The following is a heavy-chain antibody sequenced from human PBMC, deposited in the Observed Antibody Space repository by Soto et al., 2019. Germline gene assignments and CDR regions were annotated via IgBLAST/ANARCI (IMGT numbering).Heavy chain of an antibody. CDR2: ISTYNGNT. D-gene: IGHD3-10*02. V-gene: IGHV1-18*01. CDR1: GYTFTTYG. CDR3: ARQEGHIEPMIGEFDF. Sequence: QVQLVQSGPEVKKPGASVMLSCKASGYTFTTYGVRWVRQAPGLGLEWMGWISTYNGNTNYAQKFHGRVTMTTVASANTAYLELRSLRSDDTAVYYCARQEGHIEPMIGEFDFWGQGTLVTVSS. J-gene: IGHJ4*02.